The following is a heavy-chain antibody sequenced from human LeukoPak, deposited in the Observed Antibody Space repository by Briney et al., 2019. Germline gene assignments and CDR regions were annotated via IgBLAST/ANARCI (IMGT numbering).Heavy chain of an antibody. CDR2: INWNGGST. CDR1: GFTFDDYG. D-gene: IGHD3-22*01. CDR3: ARRSYYYDSSGLPRGAFDI. V-gene: IGHV3-20*04. Sequence: GGSLRLSXAASGFTFDDYGMSWVRQAPGKGLEWVSGINWNGGSTGYADSVKGRFTISRDNAKNSLYLQMNSLRAEDTALYYCARRSYYYDSSGLPRGAFDIWGQGTMVTVSS. J-gene: IGHJ3*02.